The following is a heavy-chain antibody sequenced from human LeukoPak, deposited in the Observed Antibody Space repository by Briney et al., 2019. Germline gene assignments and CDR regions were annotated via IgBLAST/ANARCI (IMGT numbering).Heavy chain of an antibody. J-gene: IGHJ4*02. D-gene: IGHD2-2*01. CDR3: ARHAAFAEYQSHLTHFDY. CDR1: GGSISSYY. CDR2: IYHSGST. V-gene: IGHV4-59*08. Sequence: SETLSLTCTVSGGSISSYYWSWIRQPPGKRLEWIGYIYHSGSTNYNSSLKSRVTISVDTSKNQFSLKLSSVTAADTAVYYCARHAAFAEYQSHLTHFDYWGQGTLVSVSS.